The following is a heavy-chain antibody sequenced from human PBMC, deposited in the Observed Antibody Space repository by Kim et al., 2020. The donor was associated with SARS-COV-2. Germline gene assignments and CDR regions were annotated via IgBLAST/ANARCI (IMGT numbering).Heavy chain of an antibody. CDR1: GFTFSSYS. CDR2: ISSSSSYI. Sequence: GGSLRLSCAASGFTFSSYSMNWVRQAPGKGLEWVSSISSSSSYIYYADSVKGRFTISRDNAKNSLYLQMNSLRAEDTAVYYCARDRDYCSGGSCYSGVYYYYGMDVWGQGTTVTVSS. CDR3: ARDRDYCSGGSCYSGVYYYYGMDV. V-gene: IGHV3-21*01. D-gene: IGHD2-15*01. J-gene: IGHJ6*02.